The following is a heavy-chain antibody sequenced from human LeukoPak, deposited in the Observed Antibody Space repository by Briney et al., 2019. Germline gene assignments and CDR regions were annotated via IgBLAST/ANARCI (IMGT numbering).Heavy chain of an antibody. Sequence: SGTLSLTCAVSGGSISSSNWWSWVRQPPGKGLEWIGEIYHSGTANYNPSLKSRVTISVDKSKNQFSLKLSSVTAADTAVYYCARDLGYSYGYLDYWGQGTLVTVSS. V-gene: IGHV4-4*02. J-gene: IGHJ4*02. CDR3: ARDLGYSYGYLDY. D-gene: IGHD5-18*01. CDR1: GGSISSSNW. CDR2: IYHSGTA.